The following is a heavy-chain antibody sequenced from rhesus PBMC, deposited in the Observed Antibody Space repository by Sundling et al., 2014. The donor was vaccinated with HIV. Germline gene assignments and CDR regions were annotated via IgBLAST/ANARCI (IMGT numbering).Heavy chain of an antibody. CDR1: GGSISSSHW. V-gene: IGHV4-93*01. J-gene: IGHJ4*01. Sequence: QVQLQESGPAVVKPSETLSLTCAVSGGSISSSHWWSWVRQSPGKGLEWVGRIYDSSGSTSYNPSLTSRVTISTDTSKNQFSLNLSSVTASDTAVYYCARGRRYYSGDYFFDYWGQGVLVTVSS. CDR3: ARGRRYYSGDYFFDY. CDR2: IYDSSGST. D-gene: IGHD3-16*01.